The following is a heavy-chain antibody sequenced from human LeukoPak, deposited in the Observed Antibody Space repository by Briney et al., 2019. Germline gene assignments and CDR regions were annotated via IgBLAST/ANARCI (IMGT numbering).Heavy chain of an antibody. CDR2: ISYDGSNK. J-gene: IGHJ4*02. Sequence: GGSLRLSRAASGFTFSSYAMHWVRQAPGKGLEGVAVISYDGSNKYYAGSVKGRFTISRDTSKNTLYLQMNSLRAQDTAVYYCARGEFTTSSDPVDFWGQGTLVIVSS. CDR1: GFTFSSYA. D-gene: IGHD6-6*01. CDR3: ARGEFTTSSDPVDF. V-gene: IGHV3-30*04.